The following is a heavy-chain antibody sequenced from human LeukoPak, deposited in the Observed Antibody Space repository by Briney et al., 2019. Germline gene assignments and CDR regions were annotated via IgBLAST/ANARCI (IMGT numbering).Heavy chain of an antibody. D-gene: IGHD3-3*01. CDR3: ARGPSYYDFWSGYYCRFDY. J-gene: IGHJ4*02. CDR1: GGSFSGYY. Sequence: SETLSLTCAVYGGSFSGYYWSWIRQPPGKGLEWIGEINHSGSTNYNPSLKCRVTISVDTSKNQFSLKLSSVTAADTAVYYCARGPSYYDFWSGYYCRFDYWGQGTLVTVSS. CDR2: INHSGST. V-gene: IGHV4-34*01.